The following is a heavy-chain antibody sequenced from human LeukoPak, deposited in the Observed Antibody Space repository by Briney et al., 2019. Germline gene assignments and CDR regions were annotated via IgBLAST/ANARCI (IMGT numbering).Heavy chain of an antibody. CDR2: IYSGGST. V-gene: IGHV3-66*01. J-gene: IGHJ4*02. Sequence: PGGSLRLSCAASGFTVSSNYMSWVRQAPGKGLEWVSVIYSGGSTYYADSVKGRFTISRDNSKNTLYLQMNSLRAEDTAVYYCASSYDSSGHNFDYWGQGTLVTVSS. CDR1: GFTVSSNY. D-gene: IGHD3-22*01. CDR3: ASSYDSSGHNFDY.